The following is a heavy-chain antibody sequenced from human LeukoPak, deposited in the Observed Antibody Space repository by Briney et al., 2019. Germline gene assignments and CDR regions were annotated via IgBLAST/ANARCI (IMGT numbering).Heavy chain of an antibody. CDR3: AKDRSAVGSSIRGGN. CDR2: IYYSGSS. CDR1: GGSISSYY. V-gene: IGHV4-59*01. D-gene: IGHD6-13*01. Sequence: KSSETLSLTCTVPGGSISSYYWCWIRQPPGKGLEWIGYIYYSGSSNYYPSFKSRVTISVDTSRNQFSLKLSSMTAAETAVYYCAKDRSAVGSSIRGGNGGQGTLVTVSS. J-gene: IGHJ4*02.